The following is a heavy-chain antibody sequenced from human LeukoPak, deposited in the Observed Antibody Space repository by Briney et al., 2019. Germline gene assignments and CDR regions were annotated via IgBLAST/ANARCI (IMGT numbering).Heavy chain of an antibody. V-gene: IGHV4-34*01. CDR3: ARIPLYFLEPFDY. Sequence: SETLSLTCAVYGGSASGYYWSWICQPPGKGLEWIGEISHRGRTNYNPSLKGRVTMSVDTPKNQFALKVNSVTAADTAVYYCARIPLYFLEPFDYWGQGILVTVSS. J-gene: IGHJ4*02. D-gene: IGHD3-3*01. CDR2: ISHRGRT. CDR1: GGSASGYY.